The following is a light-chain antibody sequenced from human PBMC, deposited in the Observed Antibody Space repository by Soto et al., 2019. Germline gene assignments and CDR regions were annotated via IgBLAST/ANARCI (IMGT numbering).Light chain of an antibody. Sequence: QSALTQPASVSGSPGQSITISCTGTSSDVGGYNYVSWYQQHPGKAPKLMIYEVSNRPSGVSNRFSGSKSGNTDSLTISGLQAEDEADYYCSSYTSSSTLTVVFGGGTKLTVL. V-gene: IGLV2-14*01. CDR3: SSYTSSSTLTVV. J-gene: IGLJ2*01. CDR1: SSDVGGYNY. CDR2: EVS.